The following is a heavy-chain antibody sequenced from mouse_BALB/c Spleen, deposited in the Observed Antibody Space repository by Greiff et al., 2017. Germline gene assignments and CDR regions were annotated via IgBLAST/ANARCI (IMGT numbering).Heavy chain of an antibody. CDR2: INPSTGYT. D-gene: IGHD2-4*01. Sequence: QVQLQQSGAELAKPGASVKMSCKASGYTFTSYWMHWVKQRPGQGLEWIGYINPSTGYTEYNQKFKDKATLTADKSSSTAYMQLSSLTSEDSAVYYCARRVIRWYFDVWGAGTTVTVSA. V-gene: IGHV1-7*01. J-gene: IGHJ1*01. CDR1: GYTFTSYW. CDR3: ARRVIRWYFDV.